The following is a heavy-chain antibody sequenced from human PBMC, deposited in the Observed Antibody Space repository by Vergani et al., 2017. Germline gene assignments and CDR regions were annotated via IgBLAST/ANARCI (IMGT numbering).Heavy chain of an antibody. CDR3: ARQHYGSGWITYGY. CDR1: GGTFSSYA. D-gene: IGHD6-19*01. V-gene: IGHV1-69*01. Sequence: QVQLVQSGAEVKKPGSSVKVSCKASGGTFSSYAISWVRQAPGQGLEWMGGIIPIFGTANYAQKFQGRVTITADESTSTAYMELSSLKASDTAMYYCARQHYGSGWITYGYWGQGTLVTVSS. CDR2: IIPIFGTA. J-gene: IGHJ4*02.